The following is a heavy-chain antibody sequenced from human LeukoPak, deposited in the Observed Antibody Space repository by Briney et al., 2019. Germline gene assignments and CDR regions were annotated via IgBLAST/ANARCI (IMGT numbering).Heavy chain of an antibody. CDR2: ISYDGGNK. Sequence: GESLRLSCAASGFTFSSYAMHWVRQAPGKGLEWVAVISYDGGNKYYADSVKGRFTISRDNSKNTLYLQMNSLRAEDTAVYYCASDSYYYDSSGYYFDYWGQGTLVTVSS. V-gene: IGHV3-30-3*01. D-gene: IGHD3-22*01. J-gene: IGHJ4*02. CDR1: GFTFSSYA. CDR3: ASDSYYYDSSGYYFDY.